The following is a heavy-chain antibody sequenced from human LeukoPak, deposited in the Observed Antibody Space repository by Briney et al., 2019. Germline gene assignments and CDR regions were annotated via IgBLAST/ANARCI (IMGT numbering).Heavy chain of an antibody. D-gene: IGHD1-26*01. Sequence: SETLSLTCTVSGGSISGQHWTWIRQPPGTGLEWIGYFYDSRDTNYNPSLKGRVSISIDMSNNQFSLTIYSVTAADTAMYYCARLLRPGGRTGDAFDVWGQGTMVTVSS. CDR3: ARLLRPGGRTGDAFDV. CDR1: GGSISGQH. CDR2: FYDSRDT. J-gene: IGHJ3*01. V-gene: IGHV4-59*08.